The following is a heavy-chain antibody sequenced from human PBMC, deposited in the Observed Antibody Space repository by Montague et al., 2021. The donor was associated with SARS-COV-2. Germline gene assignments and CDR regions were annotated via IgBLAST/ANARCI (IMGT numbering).Heavy chain of an antibody. Sequence: CAISGDSVSSNDAAWNWIRQSPSRGLEWLGRTYYRSTWYNDYAVSVTGRITINPDASKNQFSLQLNSVTPEDTAAYYCARQFGTTWYALDVWGQGTTVTVSS. CDR3: ARQFGTTWYALDV. D-gene: IGHD1-14*01. V-gene: IGHV6-1*01. J-gene: IGHJ6*02. CDR1: GDSVSSNDAA. CDR2: TYYRSTWYN.